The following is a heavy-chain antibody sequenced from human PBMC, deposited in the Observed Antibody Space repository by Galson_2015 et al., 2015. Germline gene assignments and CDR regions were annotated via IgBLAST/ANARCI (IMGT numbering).Heavy chain of an antibody. J-gene: IGHJ4*02. CDR1: GFSFSRHS. CDR2: INTDGSST. D-gene: IGHD3-22*01. V-gene: IGHV3-74*01. CDR3: AREGLAYSDSDGYFRLDY. Sequence: SLRLSCAAAGFSFSRHSMHWVRQAPGKGLVWVSRINTDGSSTSYADFVKGRFIVSRDNAKNTLNLEMSSLRVEDTAVYYCAREGLAYSDSDGYFRLDYWGQGDLV.